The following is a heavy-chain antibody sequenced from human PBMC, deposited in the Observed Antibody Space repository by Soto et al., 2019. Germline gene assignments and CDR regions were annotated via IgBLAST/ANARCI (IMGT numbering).Heavy chain of an antibody. CDR3: VKDGSSGWPYFGDMDV. V-gene: IGHV3-30*18. CDR2: ILYDGSKK. D-gene: IGHD6-19*01. Sequence: QVQLVESGGGVVQPGRSLRLSCAASGFTFSSYGMHWVRQAPGKGLEWVAVILYDGSKKYYADSVKGRFTISRDNPKNTMYLQMSSLGGEDTALYYCVKDGSSGWPYFGDMDVWGRGTTVTVSS. J-gene: IGHJ6*02. CDR1: GFTFSSYG.